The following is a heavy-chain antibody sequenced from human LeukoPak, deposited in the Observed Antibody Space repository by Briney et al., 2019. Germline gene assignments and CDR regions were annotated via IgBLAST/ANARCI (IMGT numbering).Heavy chain of an antibody. D-gene: IGHD3-9*01. J-gene: IGHJ4*02. CDR1: GFTFSSYG. CDR2: ISGSGGST. CDR3: ARDGTMVRYFDGLLIGRGHIDY. Sequence: GGTLRLSCAASGFTFSSYGMSWVRQAPGKGLEWVSAISGSGGSTYYADSVTGRFTISRDNAKNSLYLQMNSLRAEDTAVYYCARDGTMVRYFDGLLIGRGHIDYWGQGTLVTVAS. V-gene: IGHV3-23*01.